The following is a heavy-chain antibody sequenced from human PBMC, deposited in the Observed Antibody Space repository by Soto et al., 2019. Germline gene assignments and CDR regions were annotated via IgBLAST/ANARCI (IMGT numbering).Heavy chain of an antibody. J-gene: IGHJ4*02. V-gene: IGHV3-30*18. CDR3: AKLVIGYCSGNTCDDY. Sequence: VQLLESGGGLIQPGGSLRLSCAAAGFTFSYGIHWLRQAPGKGLEWVAYISYDSSNKFYGDSVKCRFTISRDNSKNTQWLQMNSLRAEDTAVYYCAKLVIGYCSGNTCDDYWGQGTLVAVSS. D-gene: IGHD2-15*01. CDR2: ISYDSSNK. CDR1: GFTFSYG.